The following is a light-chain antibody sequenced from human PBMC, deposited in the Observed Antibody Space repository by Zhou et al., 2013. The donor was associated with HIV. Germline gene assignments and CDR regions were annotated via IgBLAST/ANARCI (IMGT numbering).Light chain of an antibody. CDR2: KVS. CDR1: QSLVYIDGNTY. V-gene: IGKV2-30*01. J-gene: IGKJ1*01. CDR3: MQGTHWPPT. Sequence: DVVMTQSPLSLPVTLGQPASISCRSSQSLVYIDGNTYLNWFLQRPGQSPRRLIYKVSNRDSGVPDRFSGSGSGSDFTLKISRVEAEDVGVYYCMQGTHWPPTFGQGTKVEIK.